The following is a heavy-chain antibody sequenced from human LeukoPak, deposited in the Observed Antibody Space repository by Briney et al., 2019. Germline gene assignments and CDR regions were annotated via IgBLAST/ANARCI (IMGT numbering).Heavy chain of an antibody. V-gene: IGHV3-21*01. CDR3: ARAGYYDSSGYYYLRLFTSLDY. J-gene: IGHJ4*02. CDR2: ISSSSSYI. D-gene: IGHD3-22*01. CDR1: ALTFSSYS. Sequence: GESLRLSWPASALTFSSYSMNWDRQAAGNLLEWVSSISSSSSYIFYGGSGKGRLTISRDNATNSLYLQMNSLRAEDTGVYYCARAGYYDSSGYYYLRLFTSLDYWGQGTLVTVSS.